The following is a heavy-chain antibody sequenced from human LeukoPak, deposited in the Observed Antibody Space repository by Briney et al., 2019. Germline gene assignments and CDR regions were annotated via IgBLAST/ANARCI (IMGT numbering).Heavy chain of an antibody. CDR3: ATRPPSETYYAVFDY. CDR2: ISSSGGST. J-gene: IGHJ4*02. V-gene: IGHV3-23*01. Sequence: GGSLRLSCAASGLAFSGHAMTWVRQPPGKRLEWVSGISSSGGSTYYADSVKGRFTISGDNSKNTVFLQMNGLRADDTAVYYCATRPPSETYYAVFDYWGQGTLVTVSS. D-gene: IGHD1-26*01. CDR1: GLAFSGHA.